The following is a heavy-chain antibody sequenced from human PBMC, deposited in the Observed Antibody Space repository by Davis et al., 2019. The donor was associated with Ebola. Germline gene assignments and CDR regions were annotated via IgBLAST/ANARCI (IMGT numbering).Heavy chain of an antibody. CDR2: IIPILGIA. Sequence: SVKVSCKASGGTFSSYAISWVRQAPGQGLEWMGGIIPILGIANYAQKFQGRVTITADESTSTAYMELSSLRSEDTAVYYCARGKRIAAAGFPSKPNYWYFDLWGRGTLVTVSS. J-gene: IGHJ2*01. D-gene: IGHD6-13*01. V-gene: IGHV1-69*10. CDR1: GGTFSSYA. CDR3: ARGKRIAAAGFPSKPNYWYFDL.